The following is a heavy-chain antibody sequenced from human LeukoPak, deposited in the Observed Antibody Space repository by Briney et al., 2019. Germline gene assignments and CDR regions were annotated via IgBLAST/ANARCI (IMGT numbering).Heavy chain of an antibody. Sequence: GGSLRLSCAASGFSFSTYAMHWVRQAPGKGLEWVAVISYDGSDKYYADSVKGRFTFSRDNSKNTLHLQMNSLRAEDTAVYYCARDVVFDYWGQGTLVTVSS. J-gene: IGHJ4*02. D-gene: IGHD2-15*01. CDR2: ISYDGSDK. V-gene: IGHV3-30-3*01. CDR3: ARDVVFDY. CDR1: GFSFSTYA.